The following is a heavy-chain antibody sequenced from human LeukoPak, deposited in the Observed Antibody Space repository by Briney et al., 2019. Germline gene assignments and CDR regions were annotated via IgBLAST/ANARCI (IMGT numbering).Heavy chain of an antibody. CDR1: GFTFSSYG. J-gene: IGHJ4*02. CDR2: ISGSGGST. V-gene: IGHV3-23*01. Sequence: GGSLRLSCAASGFTFSSYGMSWVRQAPGKGLEWVSAISGSGGSTYYADSVKGRFTISRDNSKNTLYLQMNSLRAEDTAVYYCARDLSAKTSLRYFDWLSPLDYWGQGTLVTVSS. D-gene: IGHD3-9*01. CDR3: ARDLSAKTSLRYFDWLSPLDY.